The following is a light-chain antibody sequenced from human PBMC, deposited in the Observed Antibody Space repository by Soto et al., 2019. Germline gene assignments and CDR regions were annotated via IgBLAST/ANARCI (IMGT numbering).Light chain of an antibody. CDR2: GNS. V-gene: IGLV1-40*01. CDR3: QSYDSSLSGSV. Sequence: QSVLTQPPSVSGAPGQRVTLSCTGGSSNIGAGYDVHWYQQLPGTAPKLLIYGNSNRPSGVPDRFSGAKSGTSASLAITGLQPEDEADYYCQSYDSSLSGSVFGGGTKLTVL. J-gene: IGLJ2*01. CDR1: SSNIGAGYD.